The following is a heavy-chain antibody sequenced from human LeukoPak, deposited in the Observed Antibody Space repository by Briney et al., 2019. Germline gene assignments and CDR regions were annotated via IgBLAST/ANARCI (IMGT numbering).Heavy chain of an antibody. J-gene: IGHJ5*02. CDR2: IYYSGST. CDR3: ARAPMVRGVITYNWFDP. D-gene: IGHD3-10*01. CDR1: GASLSSGDQY. Sequence: SETLSLTCTVSGASLSSGDQYWNWIRQSPGKGLEWIGYIYYSGSTYYNPSLKSRVTISVDTSKNQFSLKLSSVTAADTAVYYCARAPMVRGVITYNWFDPWGQGTLVTVSS. V-gene: IGHV4-30-4*08.